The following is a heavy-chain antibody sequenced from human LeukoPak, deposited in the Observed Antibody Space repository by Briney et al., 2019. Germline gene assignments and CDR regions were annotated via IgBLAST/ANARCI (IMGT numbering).Heavy chain of an antibody. D-gene: IGHD4/OR15-4a*01. CDR1: GGSISHYY. J-gene: IGHJ6*02. V-gene: IGHV4-59*01. CDR2: IYYSGTT. Sequence: SAPLSLPCTVSGGSISHYYWSWIRQPPGKGLEWIGYIYYSGTTNYNPSLKSRVTISVDTSKNQFSLKLNSVTAADTAVYYCAREDPRTKVPEGMDVWGQGTTVTVSS. CDR3: AREDPRTKVPEGMDV.